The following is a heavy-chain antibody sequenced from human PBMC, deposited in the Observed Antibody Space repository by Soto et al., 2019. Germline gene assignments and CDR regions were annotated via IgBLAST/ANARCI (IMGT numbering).Heavy chain of an antibody. Sequence: PSETLSLTCTVSGGSISSGDYYWSWIRQPPGKGLEWIGYIYYSGSTYYNPSLKSRVTISVDTSKNQFSLKLSSVTAADTAVYYCARAGCGGDCYASGAFDIWGQGTMVTVSS. J-gene: IGHJ3*02. CDR2: IYYSGST. CDR3: ARAGCGGDCYASGAFDI. D-gene: IGHD2-21*02. V-gene: IGHV4-30-4*01. CDR1: GGSISSGDYY.